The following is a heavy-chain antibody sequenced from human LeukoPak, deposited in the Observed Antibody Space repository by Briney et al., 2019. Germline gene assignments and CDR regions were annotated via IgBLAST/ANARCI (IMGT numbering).Heavy chain of an antibody. CDR2: IYYSGST. Sequence: PSETLSLTCTVSGGSISSSSYYWGWIRQPPGKGLGWIGSIYYSGSTYYNPSLKSRVTISVDTSKNQFSLKLSSVTAADTAVYYCARDSGGYSSSWYAFDYWGQGTLVTVSS. CDR1: GGSISSSSYY. D-gene: IGHD6-13*01. J-gene: IGHJ4*02. CDR3: ARDSGGYSSSWYAFDY. V-gene: IGHV4-39*07.